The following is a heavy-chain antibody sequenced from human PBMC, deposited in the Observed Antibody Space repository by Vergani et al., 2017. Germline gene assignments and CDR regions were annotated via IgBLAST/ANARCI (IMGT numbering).Heavy chain of an antibody. CDR2: IIPIFGTA. V-gene: IGHV1-69*01. J-gene: IGHJ6*02. CDR3: ARDIGNTAFYYYYGMDV. Sequence: QVQLVQSGAEVKKPGASVKVSCKASGGTFSSYAISWVRQAPGQGLEWMGGIIPIFGTANYAQKFQGRVTITADESTSTAYMELSSLRSEDTAVYYCARDIGNTAFYYYYGMDVWGQGTTVTVSS. CDR1: GGTFSSYA. D-gene: IGHD1-7*01.